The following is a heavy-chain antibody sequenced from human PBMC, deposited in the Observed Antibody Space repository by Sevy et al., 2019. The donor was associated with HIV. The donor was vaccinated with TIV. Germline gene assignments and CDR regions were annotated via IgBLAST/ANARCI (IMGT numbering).Heavy chain of an antibody. V-gene: IGHV3-7*01. D-gene: IGHD3-9*01. J-gene: IGHJ4*02. CDR3: VRDGLASAPDFDY. Sequence: GGSLRLSCEVSGFTFSNYWMTWVRQAPGKGLEWVANIKEDGSDKYYGDSVKGRFSLSRDNAKNSLYLQMDSLRAEDTAVYYCVRDGLASAPDFDYWGQGTLVTVSS. CDR2: IKEDGSDK. CDR1: GFTFSNYW.